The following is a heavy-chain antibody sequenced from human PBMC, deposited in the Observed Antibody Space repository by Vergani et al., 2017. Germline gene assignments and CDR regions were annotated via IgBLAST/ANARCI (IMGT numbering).Heavy chain of an antibody. CDR2: ISWNSGSI. CDR3: AKSYTRGTSFHDAFDI. D-gene: IGHD2-2*01. V-gene: IGHV3-9*01. J-gene: IGHJ3*02. CDR1: GFTFDDYA. Sequence: EVQLVESGGGLVQPGRSLRLSCAASGFTFDDYAMHWVRQDPGKGLEWVSGISWNSGSIGYADSVKGRFTISRDNAKNSLYLQMNSLRAEDTALYYCAKSYTRGTSFHDAFDIWGQGTMVTVSS.